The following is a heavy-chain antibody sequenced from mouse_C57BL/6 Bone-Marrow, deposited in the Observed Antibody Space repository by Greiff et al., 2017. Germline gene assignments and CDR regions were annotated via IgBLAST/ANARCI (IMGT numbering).Heavy chain of an antibody. CDR1: GYTFTDYE. V-gene: IGHV1-15*01. CDR2: IDPETGGT. CDR3: TRSVCSWFAY. J-gene: IGHJ3*01. Sequence: VQLQQSGAELVRPGASVTLSCKASGYTFTDYEMHWVKQTPVHGLEWIGAIDPETGGTAYNQKFKGKAILTADKSSSTAYMERRSLTSEDSAVYYCTRSVCSWFAYWGQGTLVTVSA.